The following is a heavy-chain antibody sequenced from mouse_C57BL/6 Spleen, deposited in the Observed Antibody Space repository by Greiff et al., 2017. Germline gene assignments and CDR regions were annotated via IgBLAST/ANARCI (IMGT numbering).Heavy chain of an antibody. CDR3: ARHVDSNWGAY. V-gene: IGHV1-81*01. J-gene: IGHJ3*01. CDR1: GYTFTSYG. CDR2: IYPRSGNT. Sequence: VQLQQSGAELARPGASVKLSCKASGYTFTSYGISWVKQRTGQGLEWIGEIYPRSGNTYYNAKFKGKATLTADKSSSTAYMELRSLTSEDSAVYFCARHVDSNWGAYWGQGTLVTVSA. D-gene: IGHD2-5*01.